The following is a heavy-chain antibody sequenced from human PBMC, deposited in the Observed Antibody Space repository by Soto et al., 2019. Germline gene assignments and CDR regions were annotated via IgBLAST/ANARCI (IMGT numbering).Heavy chain of an antibody. CDR1: GYTFTSYG. CDR2: ISAYNGNT. V-gene: IGHV1-18*01. CDR3: ARDRLYIKRSAELAARPGY. J-gene: IGHJ4*02. D-gene: IGHD6-6*01. Sequence: GASVKVSCKASGYTFTSYGISWVRQAPGQGLEWMGWISAYNGNTNYAQKLQGRVTMTTDTSTSTAYMELRSLRSDDTAVYYCARDRLYIKRSAELAARPGYWGQGTLVTVSS.